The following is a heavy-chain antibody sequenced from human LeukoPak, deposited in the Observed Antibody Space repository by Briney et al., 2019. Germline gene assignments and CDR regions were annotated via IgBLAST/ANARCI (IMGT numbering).Heavy chain of an antibody. CDR1: GFTFNSYA. V-gene: IGHV3-23*01. CDR2: VGASGGTT. Sequence: GGSLRLSCAASGFTFNSYAMSWVRQAPGKGLEWVSAVGASGGTTYYADSVKGRFTISRDNSKNTLYLRMNSLRADDTALYYCATLYDSNFFDYWGQGTLVTVSS. CDR3: ATLYDSNFFDY. D-gene: IGHD3-22*01. J-gene: IGHJ4*02.